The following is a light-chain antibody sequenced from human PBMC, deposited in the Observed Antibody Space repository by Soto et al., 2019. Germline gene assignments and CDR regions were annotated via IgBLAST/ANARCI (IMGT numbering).Light chain of an antibody. V-gene: IGKV1-33*01. CDR3: QQRKNWPPIT. J-gene: IGKJ5*01. CDR1: QDTNNY. Sequence: DIQMTQSPSSLSASAGDRVTITCQASQDTNNYLNWYQHKPGKAPKLLIFDSSNRATGVPVRFSGSGSGTVFTLTIGSLEPEDSAVYYCQQRKNWPPITFGQGTRLEIK. CDR2: DSS.